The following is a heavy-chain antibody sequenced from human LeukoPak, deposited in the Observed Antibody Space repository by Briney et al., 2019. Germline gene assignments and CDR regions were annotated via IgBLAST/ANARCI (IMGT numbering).Heavy chain of an antibody. D-gene: IGHD3-10*01. Sequence: ASVKVSCKASGYTFTGYYIHWVRQAPGQGLEWMAWINPHSGVTNYAQNFQGRVTMTRDTSISSAYMELTRLRSDDTAVYYCAREPPGAFDMWGQRTMVTVSS. CDR2: INPHSGVT. V-gene: IGHV1-2*02. J-gene: IGHJ3*02. CDR3: AREPPGAFDM. CDR1: GYTFTGYY.